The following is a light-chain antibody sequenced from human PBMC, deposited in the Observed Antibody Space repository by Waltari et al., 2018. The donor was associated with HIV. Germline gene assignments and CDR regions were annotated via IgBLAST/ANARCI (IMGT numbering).Light chain of an antibody. V-gene: IGKV3-15*01. CDR2: GAS. Sequence: ETVMTQSPATLSVSPAERATLSCRASESVSSNLAWYQQKPGQAPRFLIHGASTRATGIPARFSGSGSGREFTLTISSLQSEDFAIYYCQQYYNWPLTFGGGTKVEIK. CDR1: ESVSSN. CDR3: QQYYNWPLT. J-gene: IGKJ4*01.